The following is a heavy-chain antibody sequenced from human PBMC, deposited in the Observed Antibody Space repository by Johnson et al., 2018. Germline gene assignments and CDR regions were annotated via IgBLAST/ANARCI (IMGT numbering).Heavy chain of an antibody. D-gene: IGHD3-3*01. CDR1: GFTFTNYW. J-gene: IGHJ4*02. Sequence: VQLVESGGGLVQPGGSLRLSCAASGFTFTNYWIHWVRQPPGKGLMWVSRISGDGSGRDYADSLNGRFTVSRDNAKNTVYLQINSLRAEDTAVYYCVRDFRSSDFWGQGTLVTVYS. CDR3: VRDFRSSDF. CDR2: ISGDGSGR. V-gene: IGHV3-74*01.